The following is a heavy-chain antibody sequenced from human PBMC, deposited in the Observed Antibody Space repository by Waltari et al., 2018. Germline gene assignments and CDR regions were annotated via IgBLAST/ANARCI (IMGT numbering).Heavy chain of an antibody. Sequence: QVQLVESGGGVVQPGRSLRLSCTASEFPFSSSAMHWVRQAPGKGLEWVAVISYNEKNIYYVDSVKGRFTISRDNSKKKLYLQMSSLRDEDTAVYYCARDYCDRTNCHGMDVWGQGTTVTVSS. D-gene: IGHD3-22*01. V-gene: IGHV3-30*03. J-gene: IGHJ6*02. CDR1: EFPFSSSA. CDR3: ARDYCDRTNCHGMDV. CDR2: ISYNEKNI.